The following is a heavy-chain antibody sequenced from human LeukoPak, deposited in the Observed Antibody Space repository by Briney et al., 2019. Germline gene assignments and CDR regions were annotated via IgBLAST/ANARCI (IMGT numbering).Heavy chain of an antibody. Sequence: GASVKVSCKASGFTFTTYGISWVRQAPGQGLEWMGGIIPIFGTANYAQKFQGRVTITADESTSTAYMELSSLRSEDTAVYYCASRRYCTNGVCYRDAFDIWGQGTMVTVSS. J-gene: IGHJ3*02. CDR1: GFTFTTYG. CDR2: IIPIFGTA. CDR3: ASRRYCTNGVCYRDAFDI. V-gene: IGHV1-69*13. D-gene: IGHD2-8*01.